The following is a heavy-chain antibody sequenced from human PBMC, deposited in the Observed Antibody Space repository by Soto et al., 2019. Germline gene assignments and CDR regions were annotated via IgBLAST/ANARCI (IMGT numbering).Heavy chain of an antibody. Sequence: LSLSCAAAGFTFSSYAMSWVRQAPGKGLEWVSTISESGGSTFYADSVKGRFTISRDNSQNTLFLQLSSLRVDDTAVYYCVPGSSGGVREDCCGQGTLVTVS. CDR2: ISESGGST. CDR1: GFTFSSYA. CDR3: VPGSSGGVREDC. J-gene: IGHJ4*02. V-gene: IGHV3-23*01. D-gene: IGHD3-3*01.